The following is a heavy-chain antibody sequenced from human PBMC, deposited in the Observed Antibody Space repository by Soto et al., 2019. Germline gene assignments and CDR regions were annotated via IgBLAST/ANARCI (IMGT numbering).Heavy chain of an antibody. D-gene: IGHD6-19*01. Sequence: QVQLVKSGAEVKKPGSSVKLSCKASGGTFSSYAISWVRQAPGQGLEWMGGIIPIFGTANYAQKFQGRVTITADESTSPAYMELRSLGSEDTDVYYCARVIVRGIAVAGNGFDPWGQGTLVTVSS. J-gene: IGHJ5*02. CDR2: IIPIFGTA. CDR3: ARVIVRGIAVAGNGFDP. V-gene: IGHV1-69*01. CDR1: GGTFSSYA.